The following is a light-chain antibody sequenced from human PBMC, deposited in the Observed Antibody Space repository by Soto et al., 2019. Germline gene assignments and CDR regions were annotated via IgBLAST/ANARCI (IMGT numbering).Light chain of an antibody. J-gene: IGLJ1*01. CDR2: DDS. CDR1: NVGSKS. Sequence: SYELTQPPSAPVAPGQTARITCGGNNVGSKSVQWYQQKAGQAPVLVVYDDSDRPSGIPERFSGSNSGNTATLSIRRVEAGDEADYYCQVWDTTTDHCVFGTGTKVTVL. V-gene: IGLV3-21*02. CDR3: QVWDTTTDHCV.